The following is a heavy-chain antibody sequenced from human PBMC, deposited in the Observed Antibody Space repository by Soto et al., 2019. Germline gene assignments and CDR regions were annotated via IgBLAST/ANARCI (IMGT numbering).Heavy chain of an antibody. V-gene: IGHV3-73*01. CDR2: IRSKASNYAT. J-gene: IGHJ6*02. Sequence: PGGSLRLSCGVSGFSISGFALHWVRQTPGKGLEWIGRIRSKASNYATAYGASAKGRFTISRDDAKNTAYLQMNSLKIEDTAVYYCTRRRYFYFGLDVWGQGTTVTVSS. CDR1: GFSISGFA. D-gene: IGHD6-25*01. CDR3: TRRRYFYFGLDV.